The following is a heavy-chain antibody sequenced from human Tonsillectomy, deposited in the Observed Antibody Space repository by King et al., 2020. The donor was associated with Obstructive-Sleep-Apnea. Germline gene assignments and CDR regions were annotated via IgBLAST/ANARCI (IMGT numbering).Heavy chain of an antibody. CDR1: GYSFTSYW. D-gene: IGHD6-19*01. CDR2: IYPGDSDT. CDR3: ARQQSYSSGWLGGLSWFDP. V-gene: IGHV5-51*01. J-gene: IGHJ5*02. Sequence: QLVQSGAEVKKPGESLKISCKGSGYSFTSYWIGWVRQMPGKGLEWMGIIYPGDSDTRYSPSFQGQVTISADKSISTAYLQWSSLKASDTAMYYCARQQSYSSGWLGGLSWFDPWGQGTLVTVSS.